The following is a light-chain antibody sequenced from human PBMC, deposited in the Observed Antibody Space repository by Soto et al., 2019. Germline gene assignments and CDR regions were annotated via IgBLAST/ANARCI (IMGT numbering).Light chain of an antibody. J-gene: IGKJ1*01. Sequence: EIVMTQSPVTLSVSPGQRAILTCGASQSISTNLAWYQQKPGQAPRLLIYGASTRATDIPARFSGSGCGTEFTLPIRSLQPEDFAVYYGLHFDNWLAWTFGHGTRVQV. CDR2: GAS. V-gene: IGKV3-15*01. CDR1: QSISTN. CDR3: LHFDNWLAWT.